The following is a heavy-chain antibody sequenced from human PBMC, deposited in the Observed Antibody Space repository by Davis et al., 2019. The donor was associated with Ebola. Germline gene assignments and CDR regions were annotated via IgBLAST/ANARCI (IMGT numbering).Heavy chain of an antibody. CDR3: ARVHGIAVAPFDY. V-gene: IGHV1-69*13. CDR1: GGTFSSYA. J-gene: IGHJ4*02. D-gene: IGHD6-19*01. CDR2: IIPIFGTA. Sequence: SVKVSCKASGGTFSSYAISWVRQAPGQGLEWMGGIIPIFGTANYAQKFQGRVTITADESTSTAYMELSSLRSEDTAVYYCARVHGIAVAPFDYWGQGTLVTVSS.